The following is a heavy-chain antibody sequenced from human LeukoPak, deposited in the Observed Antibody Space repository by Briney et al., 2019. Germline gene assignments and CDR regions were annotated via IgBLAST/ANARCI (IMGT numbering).Heavy chain of an antibody. J-gene: IGHJ3*02. CDR1: GGSFSGDY. Sequence: SETLSLTCAVYGGSFSGDYWSWIRQPPGKGLEWIGEINHGGSTNYNPSLKSRVTISVDTSKNQFSLKLSSVTAADTAVYYCARGVVGITTDDAFDIWGQGTMVTVSS. V-gene: IGHV4-34*01. CDR3: ARGVVGITTDDAFDI. CDR2: INHGGST. D-gene: IGHD1-26*01.